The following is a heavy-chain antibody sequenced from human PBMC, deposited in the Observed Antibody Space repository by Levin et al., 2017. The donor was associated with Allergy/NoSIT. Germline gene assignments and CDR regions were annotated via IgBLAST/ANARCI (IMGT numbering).Heavy chain of an antibody. J-gene: IGHJ4*02. CDR3: ARDRDR. Sequence: ASVKVSCKASGXXXXGXXXXXXRQRRGKGLEWMGRIHPNSGVTDYAQRFQGRVTMTRDTSITTAYMELSRLRSDDTAFYYCARDRDRWGQGTLVTVSS. CDR1: GXXXXGXX. D-gene: IGHD5-24*01. V-gene: IGHV1-2*06. CDR2: IHPNSGVT.